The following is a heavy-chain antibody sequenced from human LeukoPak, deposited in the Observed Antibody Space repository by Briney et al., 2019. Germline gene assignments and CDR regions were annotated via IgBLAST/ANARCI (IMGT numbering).Heavy chain of an antibody. D-gene: IGHD5-12*01. CDR1: GFTVDDDA. Sequence: GGSLSLSCAVSGFTVDDDAMHWVRQGRGKGLEWVSGISWNSGSLDYADSVKGRFTISRDNAKNSLHLQMNSLRAEDTALYYCAKDMAATIPLYGRDVWGQGTTVTVSS. CDR3: AKDMAATIPLYGRDV. V-gene: IGHV3-9*01. CDR2: ISWNSGSL. J-gene: IGHJ6*02.